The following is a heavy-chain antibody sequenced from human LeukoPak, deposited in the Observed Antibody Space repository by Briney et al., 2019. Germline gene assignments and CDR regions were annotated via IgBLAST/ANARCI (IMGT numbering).Heavy chain of an antibody. V-gene: IGHV4-61*01. J-gene: IGHJ4*02. CDR2: IYYSGST. CDR1: GGSVSSGNYY. Sequence: PSETLSLTCTVSGGSVSSGNYYWSWIRQPPGKGLDWIGYIYYSGSTNYNPSLKSRVTISVDTSKNQFSLRLSSVTAADTAVYYCARDPSGYFNYWGQGTLATVSP. D-gene: IGHD3-22*01. CDR3: ARDPSGYFNY.